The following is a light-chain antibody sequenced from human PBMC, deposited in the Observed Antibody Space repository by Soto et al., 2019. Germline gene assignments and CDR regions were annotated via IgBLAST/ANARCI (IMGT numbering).Light chain of an antibody. Sequence: QSALTQPASVSGSPGQSITISCTGTSRDVGGYDLVSWYQQHPGKAPKLIIYEGSKRPSGISNRFSGSKSGNTASLIISGLQGDDEGDYYCCAYVSSNTLLFGGGTQLTVL. V-gene: IGLV2-23*01. CDR2: EGS. CDR1: SRDVGGYDL. J-gene: IGLJ3*02. CDR3: CAYVSSNTLL.